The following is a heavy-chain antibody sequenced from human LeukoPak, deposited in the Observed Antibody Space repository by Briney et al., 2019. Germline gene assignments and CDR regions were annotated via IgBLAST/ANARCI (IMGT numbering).Heavy chain of an antibody. J-gene: IGHJ6*02. Sequence: KPGGSLRLSCAASGFTFSSYSMNWVRQAPGKGLEWVSSISSSSSDIYYADSMKGRFTISRDNAKSSLYLQMNSLRAEDTAVYYCARFGELFTDDFYYGMDVWGQGTTVTVSS. V-gene: IGHV3-21*01. CDR3: ARFGELFTDDFYYGMDV. D-gene: IGHD3-10*01. CDR2: ISSSSSDI. CDR1: GFTFSSYS.